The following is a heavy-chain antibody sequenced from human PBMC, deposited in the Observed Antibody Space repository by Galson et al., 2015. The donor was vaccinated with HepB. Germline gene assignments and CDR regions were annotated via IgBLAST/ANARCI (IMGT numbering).Heavy chain of an antibody. CDR2: IKQDGSEK. D-gene: IGHD2-15*01. CDR1: GFTFSSYW. V-gene: IGHV3-7*01. J-gene: IGHJ4*02. CDR3: ARDGDCSGGSCYTTSSYFDY. Sequence: SLRLSCAASGFTFSSYWMSWVRQALGKGLEWVANIKQDGSEKYYVDSVKGRFTISRDNAKNSLYLQMNSLRAEDTAVYYCARDGDCSGGSCYTTSSYFDYWGQGTLVTVSS.